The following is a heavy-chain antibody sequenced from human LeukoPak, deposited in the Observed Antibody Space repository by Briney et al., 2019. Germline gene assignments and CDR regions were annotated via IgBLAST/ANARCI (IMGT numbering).Heavy chain of an antibody. Sequence: PGGSLRLSSAASGFTFSSYGMHWVRQAPGKGLEWVSSISSSSSYIYYADSVKGRFTISRDNAKNSLYLQVNSLRAEDTAVYYCARDRVGATRGWGQGTLVTVSS. CDR3: ARDRVGATRG. D-gene: IGHD1-26*01. CDR1: GFTFSSYG. J-gene: IGHJ4*02. CDR2: ISSSSSYI. V-gene: IGHV3-21*01.